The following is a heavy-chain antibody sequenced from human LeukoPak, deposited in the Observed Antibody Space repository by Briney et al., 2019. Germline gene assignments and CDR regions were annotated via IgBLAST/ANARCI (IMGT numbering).Heavy chain of an antibody. CDR2: FSGSGGST. D-gene: IGHD3-22*01. J-gene: IGHJ4*02. Sequence: GGSLRLSCAASVFTFSRYAMSWVRHAPEKGLEWVSAFSGSGGSTYYADSVKGRFTISRDNSKNTLYLKMNSLRAEHTAVYYCAKDRRSVYYDSSGYLYFDYWGQGTLVTVSS. V-gene: IGHV3-23*01. CDR1: VFTFSRYA. CDR3: AKDRRSVYYDSSGYLYFDY.